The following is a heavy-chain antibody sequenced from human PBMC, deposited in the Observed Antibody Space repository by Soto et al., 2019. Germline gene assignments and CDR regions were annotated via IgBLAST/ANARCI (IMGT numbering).Heavy chain of an antibody. J-gene: IGHJ4*02. CDR1: GFTFENYA. V-gene: IGHV3-9*01. Sequence: EVQLVESGGGLVQPGRXLKLSCAASGFTFENYAIHWVRXXPGXXXXXXXXXXXXNSNIGYADSVRGRFTISRDNAENSVYLQMNSLRAEDTXLXXXXXXXXXXXXXXXXXXXXXXXXYWGQGTLVTVSS. CDR2: XXXXNSNI. CDR3: XXXXXXXXXXXXXXXXXXXXXY.